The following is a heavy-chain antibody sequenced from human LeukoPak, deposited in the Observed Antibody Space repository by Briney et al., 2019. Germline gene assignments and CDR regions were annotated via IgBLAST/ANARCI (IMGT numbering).Heavy chain of an antibody. CDR2: IKSKTDGGTT. J-gene: IGHJ6*02. V-gene: IGHV3-15*01. Sequence: GGSLRLSCAASGCTFSNAWMSGVRQAPGKGLEWVGRIKSKTDGGTTDYAAPVKGRFTISRDDSKNTLYLQMTSLKTEDTAVYYCTTALVAAITSYYYYRMDVWGQGTTVTVSS. CDR3: TTALVAAITSYYYYRMDV. CDR1: GCTFSNAW. D-gene: IGHD5-12*01.